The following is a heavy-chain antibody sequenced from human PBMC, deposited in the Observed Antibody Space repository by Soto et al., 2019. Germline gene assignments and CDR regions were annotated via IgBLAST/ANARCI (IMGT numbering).Heavy chain of an antibody. CDR2: INPSGGST. CDR1: GYTFTSYY. Sequence: QVQLVQSGAEVKKPGASVKVSCKASGYTFTSYYMHWVRQAPGQGLEWMGIINPSGGSTSYAQKFQGRVTMTRDTSTSTVYMELSSLRSEDTAVYYCARDLGDYYGSGSYAFDIWGQGTMVTVSS. J-gene: IGHJ3*02. V-gene: IGHV1-46*01. CDR3: ARDLGDYYGSGSYAFDI. D-gene: IGHD3-10*01.